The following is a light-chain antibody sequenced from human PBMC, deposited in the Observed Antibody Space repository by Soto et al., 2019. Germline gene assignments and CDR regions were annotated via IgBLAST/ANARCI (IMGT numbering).Light chain of an antibody. CDR3: EHYNNWPPIT. J-gene: IGKJ5*01. V-gene: IGKV3-15*01. CDR2: GAS. Sequence: EIVMPQSPATLSVSPGEIATLSCRASQSVSRNLAWYQQRPGQAPRLLIYGASTRATGIPARFSGSGSGKEFTLTISRLQSEDVAVYYCEHYNNWPPITVGQGTRLEIK. CDR1: QSVSRN.